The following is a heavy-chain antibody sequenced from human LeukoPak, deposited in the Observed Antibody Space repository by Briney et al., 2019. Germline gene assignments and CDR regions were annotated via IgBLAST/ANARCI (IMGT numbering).Heavy chain of an antibody. CDR3: AKGMIVVVVSRKNWFDP. V-gene: IGHV3-23*01. Sequence: GGSLRLSCAASGFTFSSYSMNWVRQAPVKGLEWVSAISGSGGSTYYADSVKGRFTISRDNSKNTLYLQMNSLRAEDTAVYYCAKGMIVVVVSRKNWFDPWGQGTLVTVSS. J-gene: IGHJ5*02. CDR1: GFTFSSYS. CDR2: ISGSGGST. D-gene: IGHD2-15*01.